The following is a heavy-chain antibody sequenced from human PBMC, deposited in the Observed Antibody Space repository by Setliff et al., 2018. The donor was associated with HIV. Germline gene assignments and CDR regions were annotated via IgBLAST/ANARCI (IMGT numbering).Heavy chain of an antibody. Sequence: ASVKVSCKASGYTFTNSFMHWVRQAPGQGLEWMGIINPSDGATTYAGNFQDRVTMTSDTSTSTVYMELISLGSADTAIYYCARDVDHMMDVWGQGTTVTVS. CDR2: INPSDGAT. V-gene: IGHV1-46*01. J-gene: IGHJ6*02. CDR3: ARDVDHMMDV. CDR1: GYTFTNSF.